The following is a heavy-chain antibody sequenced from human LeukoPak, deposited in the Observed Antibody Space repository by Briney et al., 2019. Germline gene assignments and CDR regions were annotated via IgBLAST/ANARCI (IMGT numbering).Heavy chain of an antibody. V-gene: IGHV4-34*01. CDR2: INHSGST. CDR3: ARGLLLS. J-gene: IGHJ3*01. Sequence: SETLSLTCAVYGGSFSGYYWCWIRQAPGKGLEWIGEINHSGSTNYNPSLKSRVTISVDTSKNQFSLKLSSVTAADTAVYYCARGLLLSWGQGTMVTVSS. CDR1: GGSFSGYY. D-gene: IGHD2-15*01.